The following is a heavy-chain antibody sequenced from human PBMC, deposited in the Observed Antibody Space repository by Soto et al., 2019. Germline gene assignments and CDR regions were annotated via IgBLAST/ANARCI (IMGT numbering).Heavy chain of an antibody. CDR2: INPTSGST. CDR3: ARDLAAGDH. V-gene: IGHV1-46*01. D-gene: IGHD6-13*01. CDR1: GYTFTNYY. J-gene: IGHJ4*02. Sequence: QVQLVQSGAEVKKPGASVKVSCKASGYTFTNYYIHWVRQAPGQGLEWMGIINPTSGSTNYAQKFQGRVTSTYDTSTTTVYMELSGLRSEDTAVLYCARDLAAGDHWGQGTVVTVSS.